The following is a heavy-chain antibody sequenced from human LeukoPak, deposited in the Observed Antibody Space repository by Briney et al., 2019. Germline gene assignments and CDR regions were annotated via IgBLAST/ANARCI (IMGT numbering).Heavy chain of an antibody. V-gene: IGHV1-24*01. CDR2: FDPEDGET. D-gene: IGHD2-15*01. CDR3: ATRPLLAGKNYGMDV. Sequence: ASVKVSCKVSGYTLTESSMHWVRQAPGKGLEWMGGFDPEDGETIYAQKFQGRVTMTEDTSTDTAYMELSSLRSEDTAVYYCATRPLLAGKNYGMDVWGQGTTVTVSS. CDR1: GYTLTESS. J-gene: IGHJ6*02.